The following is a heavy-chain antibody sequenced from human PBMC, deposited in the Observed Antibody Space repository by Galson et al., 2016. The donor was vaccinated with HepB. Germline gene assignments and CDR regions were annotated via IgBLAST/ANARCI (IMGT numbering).Heavy chain of an antibody. V-gene: IGHV3-23*01. CDR1: GFTFRDYG. D-gene: IGHD1-26*01. J-gene: IGHJ6*01. Sequence: SLRLSCAASGFTFRDYGMTWVRQAPGKGLEVVSSISRSGDSTDYADSVKGRFTISRDNAKNTLYLQMNSLRAGDTAVYYCARALGSSSYGMDVWGQGTTVTVSS. CDR2: ISRSGDST. CDR3: ARALGSSSYGMDV.